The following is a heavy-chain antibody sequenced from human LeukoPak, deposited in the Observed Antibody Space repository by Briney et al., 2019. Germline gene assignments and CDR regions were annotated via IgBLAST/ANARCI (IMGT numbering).Heavy chain of an antibody. J-gene: IGHJ6*02. CDR1: GFTFSTFN. D-gene: IGHD3-22*01. Sequence: GGSLRLSCARSGFTFSTFNMNLVHQAPGKGLEWVSSISSSSTYIHYADSVKGRFTISRDNAKNSLYLQVSSLRAEDTAVYYCSRAYFYDIIGGEGMDVWGQGTTVTVSS. CDR2: ISSSSTYI. V-gene: IGHV3-21*01. CDR3: SRAYFYDIIGGEGMDV.